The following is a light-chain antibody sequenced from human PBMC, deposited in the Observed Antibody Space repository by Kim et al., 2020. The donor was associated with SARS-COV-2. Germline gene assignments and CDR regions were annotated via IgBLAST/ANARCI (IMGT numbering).Light chain of an antibody. CDR3: SSYTSSSTLVV. V-gene: IGLV2-14*03. J-gene: IGLJ2*01. CDR1: SSAIGGYNY. Sequence: QWTTISCTGTSSAIGGYNYVSWYQQHPGKAPKLIIYDVSNRPSGVSNRFSGSKSGNTASLTISGLQAEDEADYYCSSYTSSSTLVVFGGGTQLTVL. CDR2: DVS.